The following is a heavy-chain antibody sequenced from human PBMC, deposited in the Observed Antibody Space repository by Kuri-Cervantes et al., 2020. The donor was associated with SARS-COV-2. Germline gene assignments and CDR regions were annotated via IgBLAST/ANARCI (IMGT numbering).Heavy chain of an antibody. J-gene: IGHJ4*02. CDR1: GFTFSNNW. D-gene: IGHD2-2*02. CDR3: ARDLGYCTNTNCYTRLDS. V-gene: IGHV3-7*03. Sequence: GGSLRLSCAASGFTFSNNWMSWVRQAPGKGLEWVAHIKQDGGETYYVDSVKGRFSISRDDAKNSLFLQMNNLRAEDTAVYFCARDLGYCTNTNCYTRLDSWGQRTLVTVSS. CDR2: IKQDGGET.